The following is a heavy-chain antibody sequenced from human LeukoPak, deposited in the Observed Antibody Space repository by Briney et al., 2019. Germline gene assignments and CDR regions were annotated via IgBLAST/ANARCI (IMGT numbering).Heavy chain of an antibody. CDR2: ISSSSSYI. CDR1: GFTFSSYS. J-gene: IGHJ4*02. D-gene: IGHD3-10*01. V-gene: IGHV3-21*01. Sequence: GGSLRLSCAASGFTFSSYSMNWVRQAPGEGLEWVSSISSSSSYIYYADSVKGRFTISRDNAKNSLYLQMNSLRAEDTAVYYCHVMGSGSSRLSDYWGQGTLVTVSS. CDR3: HVMGSGSSRLSDY.